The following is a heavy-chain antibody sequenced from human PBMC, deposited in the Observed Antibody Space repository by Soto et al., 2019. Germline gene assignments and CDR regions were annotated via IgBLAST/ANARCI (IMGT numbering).Heavy chain of an antibody. CDR1: GFTFSSYA. Sequence: LRLSCAASGFTFSSYAMSWVRQAPGKGLEWVSAISGSGGSTYYADSVKGRFTISRDNSKNTLYLQMNSLRAEDTAVYYCAKDYYGSGSYRYYYGMDVWGQGTTVTVSS. CDR3: AKDYYGSGSYRYYYGMDV. CDR2: ISGSGGST. V-gene: IGHV3-23*01. D-gene: IGHD3-10*01. J-gene: IGHJ6*02.